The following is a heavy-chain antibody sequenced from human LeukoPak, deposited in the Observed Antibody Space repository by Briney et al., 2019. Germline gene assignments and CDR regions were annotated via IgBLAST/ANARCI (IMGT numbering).Heavy chain of an antibody. D-gene: IGHD2-15*01. J-gene: IGHJ4*02. CDR2: ISSSSSYI. CDR1: GFTFSSAW. CDR3: ARGDVVVVAATPYDY. Sequence: GGSLRLSCAASGFTFSSAWMSWVRQAPGKGLEWVSSISSSSSYIYYADSVKGRFTISRDNAKNSLYLQMNSLRAEDTAVYYCARGDVVVVAATPYDYWGQGTLVTVSS. V-gene: IGHV3-21*01.